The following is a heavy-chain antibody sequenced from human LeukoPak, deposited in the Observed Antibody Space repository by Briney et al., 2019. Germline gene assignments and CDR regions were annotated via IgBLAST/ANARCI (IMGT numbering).Heavy chain of an antibody. D-gene: IGHD2-15*01. V-gene: IGHV1-8*01. CDR3: ARRDCGGGSCFRFLSLDFDY. CDR1: GYTFTNYE. J-gene: IGHJ4*02. CDR2: MNPNSGNT. Sequence: ASVNVSCKASGYTFTNYEINWVRQATGQGLEWMGWMNPNSGNTGYAQKFQGRVTMTRNTSIGTAYLELSRLSSDDTAVYYCARRDCGGGSCFRFLSLDFDYWGQGTLVTVSS.